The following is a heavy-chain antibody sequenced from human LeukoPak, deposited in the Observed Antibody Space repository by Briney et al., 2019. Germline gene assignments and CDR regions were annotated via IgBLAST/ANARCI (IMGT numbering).Heavy chain of an antibody. CDR3: ARVRSGFQDAFDT. D-gene: IGHD6-25*01. CDR1: GFTVSSNY. CDR2: IYSGGST. J-gene: IGHJ3*02. Sequence: GGSLRLSCAASGFTVSSNYMSWVRQAPGKGLEWVSVIYSGGSTNYADSVKGRFTMSRDNSKNTLYLQMNSLRAEDTAVYYCARVRSGFQDAFDTWGQGTMVTVSS. V-gene: IGHV3-66*01.